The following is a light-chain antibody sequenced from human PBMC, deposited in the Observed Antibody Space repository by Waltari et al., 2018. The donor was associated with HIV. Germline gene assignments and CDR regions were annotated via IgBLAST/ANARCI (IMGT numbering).Light chain of an antibody. J-gene: IGLJ2*01. CDR2: EGD. CDR3: CSYAGSSTYVV. CDR1: SSDVGSYNF. V-gene: IGLV2-23*01. Sequence: QSALTQPASVSGSPGQSITISCTGTSSDVGSYNFVSWYQQHPGNAPKLIIYEGDKRPSWVSYRFSGSQSGSTASLTISGLQAEDEADYYCCSYAGSSTYVVFCGGTQLTVL.